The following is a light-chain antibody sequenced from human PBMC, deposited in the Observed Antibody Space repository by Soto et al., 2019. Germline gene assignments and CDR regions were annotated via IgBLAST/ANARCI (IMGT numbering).Light chain of an antibody. Sequence: QSVLTQPPSVSAAPGQKVTISCSGSSSNIGGNSVSWYQQLPGTAPKLLIYDDNKRPSGIPDRFSGSKSGASATLGITGFQTGDEADYYCGSWDSSLSAYVFGTGTRSPS. V-gene: IGLV1-51*01. CDR3: GSWDSSLSAYV. J-gene: IGLJ1*01. CDR2: DDN. CDR1: SSNIGGNS.